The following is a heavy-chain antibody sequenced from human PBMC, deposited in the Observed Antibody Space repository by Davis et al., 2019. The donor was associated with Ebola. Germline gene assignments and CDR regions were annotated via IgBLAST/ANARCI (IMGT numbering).Heavy chain of an antibody. D-gene: IGHD3-10*01. CDR1: GGSVSSGSYY. CDR2: IYYSGST. Sequence: SETLSLTCTVSGGSVSSGSYYWSWIRQPPGKGLEWIGYIYYSGSTYYNPSLKSRVTISVDRSKNQFSLKLSSVTAADTAVYYCARHLDHYYGSGSYYLRGGSGMDVWGQGTTVTVSS. CDR3: ARHLDHYYGSGSYYLRGGSGMDV. J-gene: IGHJ6*02. V-gene: IGHV4-61*01.